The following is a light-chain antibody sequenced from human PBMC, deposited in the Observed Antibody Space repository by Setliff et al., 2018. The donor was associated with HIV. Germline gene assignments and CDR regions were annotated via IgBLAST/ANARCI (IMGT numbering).Light chain of an antibody. CDR1: SRDIINYNY. J-gene: IGLJ1*01. CDR2: DVS. V-gene: IGLV2-14*03. CDR3: SSFTTSSTPV. Sequence: ALTQPASVSGSPGQSITISCNGTSRDIINYNYVSWYQQHPGKAPKLIIYDVSNRPSGVSDRLSGSKSANTASLTISGLRAEDEADYYCSSFTTSSTPVFGTGTKVTV.